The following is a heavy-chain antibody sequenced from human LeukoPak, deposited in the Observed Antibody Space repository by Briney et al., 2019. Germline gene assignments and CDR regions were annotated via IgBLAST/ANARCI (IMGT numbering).Heavy chain of an antibody. V-gene: IGHV3-20*04. D-gene: IGHD6-13*01. J-gene: IGHJ4*02. CDR2: TNWNGGST. Sequence: GGSLRLSCAASGFTFDDYGMSWVRQAPGKGLEWVSGTNWNGGSTGYADSVKGRFTISRDNAKNSLYLQMNSLRAEDTALYYCARATLKAAATDFDYWGQGTLVTVSS. CDR1: GFTFDDYG. CDR3: ARATLKAAATDFDY.